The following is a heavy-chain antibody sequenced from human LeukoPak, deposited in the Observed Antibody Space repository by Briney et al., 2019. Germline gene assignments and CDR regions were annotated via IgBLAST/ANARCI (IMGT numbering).Heavy chain of an antibody. D-gene: IGHD3-22*01. CDR2: INHSGST. V-gene: IGHV4-34*01. CDR3: ARGSFTMIETYYFDY. J-gene: IGHJ4*02. Sequence: SETLSLTCAVSGGSFSGYYWSWIRQPPGKGLEWIGEINHSGSTNYNPSLKSRVTISVDTSKNQFSLNLSSVTAADTAVYYCARGSFTMIETYYFDYWGQGTLVTVSS. CDR1: GGSFSGYY.